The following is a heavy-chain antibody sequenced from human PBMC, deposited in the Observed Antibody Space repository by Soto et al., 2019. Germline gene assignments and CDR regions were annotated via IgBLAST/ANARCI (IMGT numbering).Heavy chain of an antibody. CDR3: ARDSPIGSTYSGYDAIDS. Sequence: ASVKVSCKASGYTFTSYYMHWVRQAPGQGLEWMGIINPSGGSTSYAQKFQGRVTITADKSTSTAYMELTSLTSKDTAVYYCARDSPIGSTYSGYDAIDSWG. D-gene: IGHD5-12*01. CDR1: GYTFTSYY. V-gene: IGHV1-46*01. CDR2: INPSGGST. J-gene: IGHJ5*01.